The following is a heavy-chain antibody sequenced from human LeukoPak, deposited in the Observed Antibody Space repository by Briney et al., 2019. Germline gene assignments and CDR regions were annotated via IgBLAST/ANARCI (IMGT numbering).Heavy chain of an antibody. V-gene: IGHV1-69-2*01. Sequence: ASVKVSCKVSGYTFTDYYMHWVQQAPGKGLEWMGLVDPEDGETIYAEKFQGRVTITADTSTDTAYMELSSLRSEDTAVYYCANSGYSYGRTFDYWSQGTLVTVSS. CDR3: ANSGYSYGRTFDY. CDR1: GYTFTDYY. D-gene: IGHD5-18*01. J-gene: IGHJ4*02. CDR2: VDPEDGET.